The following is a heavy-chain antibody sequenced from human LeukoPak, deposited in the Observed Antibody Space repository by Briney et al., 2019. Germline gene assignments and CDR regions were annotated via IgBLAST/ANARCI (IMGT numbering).Heavy chain of an antibody. CDR1: GGTFSSYA. CDR3: AREGLHTAPDP. D-gene: IGHD5-18*01. Sequence: ASVKVSCKASGGTFSSYAISWVRQAPGQGLEWMGGIIPIFGTANYAQKFQGRVTITTDESTSTAYMELSRLRSDDTAVYYCAREGLHTAPDPWGQGTLVTVSS. V-gene: IGHV1-69*05. CDR2: IIPIFGTA. J-gene: IGHJ5*02.